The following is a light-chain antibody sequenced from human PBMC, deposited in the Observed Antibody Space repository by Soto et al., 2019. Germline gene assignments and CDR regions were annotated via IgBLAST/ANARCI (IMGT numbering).Light chain of an antibody. V-gene: IGKV1-5*01. J-gene: IGKJ1*01. CDR1: QSISSW. CDR2: DAS. Sequence: DIQMTQSPSTLSASVGDRVTITCRASQSISSWLAWYQQKPGKAPKLLIYDASSVESGVPSRFSGSGSGTDSPTTISSLPPDDFATYYRQQYNSYSWTFGQGTKVEIK. CDR3: QQYNSYSWT.